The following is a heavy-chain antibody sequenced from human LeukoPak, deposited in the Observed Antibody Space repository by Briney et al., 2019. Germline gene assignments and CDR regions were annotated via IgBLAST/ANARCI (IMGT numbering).Heavy chain of an antibody. Sequence: GGSLRLSCAASGFTFSAYNMNWVRQAPGKALEWVSSITNTGTYSFYGDSVKGRFTISRDNAKNSLYLQMNSLRAEDTAVYYCAGSWSPYDAFDIWGQGTMVSVSS. J-gene: IGHJ3*02. CDR2: ITNTGTYS. D-gene: IGHD6-13*01. CDR1: GFTFSAYN. V-gene: IGHV3-21*01. CDR3: AGSWSPYDAFDI.